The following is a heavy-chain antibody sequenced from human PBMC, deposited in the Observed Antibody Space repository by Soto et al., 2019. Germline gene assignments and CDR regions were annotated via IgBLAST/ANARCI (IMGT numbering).Heavy chain of an antibody. CDR1: GYTFTSYG. Sequence: ASVKVSCKASGYTFTSYGISWVRQAPGQGLEWMGWISAYNGSTNYAQKLQGRVTMTTDTSTSTAYMELRSLRSDDTAVYYCARDPGIVVYYYYYGMDVWGQGTTVTVSS. CDR2: ISAYNGST. CDR3: ARDPGIVVYYYYYGMDV. V-gene: IGHV1-18*04. D-gene: IGHD3-22*01. J-gene: IGHJ6*02.